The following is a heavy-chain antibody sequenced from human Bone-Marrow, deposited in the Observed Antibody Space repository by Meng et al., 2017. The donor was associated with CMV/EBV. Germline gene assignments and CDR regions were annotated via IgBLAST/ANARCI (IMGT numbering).Heavy chain of an antibody. J-gene: IGHJ6*02. CDR2: ISAYNGNT. V-gene: IGHV1-18*01. CDR1: GYTFTSYG. D-gene: IGHD2-2*01. Sequence: ASVKVSCKASGYTFTSYGISWVRQAPGQGLEWMGWISAYNGNTNYAQKLQGRVTMTTDTSTSTAYMELRSLRSDDTAVYYCARDVGVVPAAKLKENYYGMDVWGQGTTVTVSS. CDR3: ARDVGVVPAAKLKENYYGMDV.